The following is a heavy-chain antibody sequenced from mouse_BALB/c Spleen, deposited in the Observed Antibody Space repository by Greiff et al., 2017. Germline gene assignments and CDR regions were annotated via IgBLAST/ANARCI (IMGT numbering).Heavy chain of an antibody. CDR2: ISSGGSYT. V-gene: IGHV5-6*01. D-gene: IGHD2-1*01. Sequence: EVMLVESGGDLVKPGGSLKLSCAASGFTFSSYGMSWVRQTPDKRLEWVATISSGGSYTYYPDSVKGRFTISRDNAKNTLYLQMSSLKSEDTAMYYCARGGFHLLEDAMDDWGQGTSVTVSS. J-gene: IGHJ4*01. CDR1: GFTFSSYG. CDR3: ARGGFHLLEDAMDD.